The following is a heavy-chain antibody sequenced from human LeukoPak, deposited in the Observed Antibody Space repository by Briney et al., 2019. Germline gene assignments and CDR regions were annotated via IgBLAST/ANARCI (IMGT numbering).Heavy chain of an antibody. Sequence: SETLSLTCTVSGGSISSTSYYWGWIRQPPGKGLECIGSIYYSESTYYNASLKSRLTISVDTSKNQFSLKVRSVTAADTAVYYCARHRYTLGVAGFFDYWGQGTLVTVSS. CDR2: IYYSEST. CDR1: GGSISSTSYY. V-gene: IGHV4-39*01. D-gene: IGHD6-19*01. J-gene: IGHJ4*02. CDR3: ARHRYTLGVAGFFDY.